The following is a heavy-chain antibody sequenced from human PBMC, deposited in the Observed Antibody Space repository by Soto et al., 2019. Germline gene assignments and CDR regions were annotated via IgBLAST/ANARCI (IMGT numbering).Heavy chain of an antibody. D-gene: IGHD6-13*01. V-gene: IGHV1-2*02. CDR2: INPNSGGT. Sequence: ASVKVSCKASGYTFTDYYIHWVRQAPGQGLQWMGWINPNSGGTNYAQRFQGRVTMTSGTSISTAYMELNSLRSDDTALYYCARDPLQQRWFDPWGQGTLVTVSS. J-gene: IGHJ5*02. CDR1: GYTFTDYY. CDR3: ARDPLQQRWFDP.